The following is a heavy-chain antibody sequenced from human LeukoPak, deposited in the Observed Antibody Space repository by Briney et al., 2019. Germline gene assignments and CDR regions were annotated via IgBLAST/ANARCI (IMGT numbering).Heavy chain of an antibody. J-gene: IGHJ4*02. V-gene: IGHV4-59*01. CDR2: IYYSGST. CDR3: ATSYYDSSGYYPIIN. Sequence: SETLSLTCTVSGGSIRSYYWSWIRQPPGKGLEWIGYIYYSGSTNYNPSLKSRVTISVDTSKNQFSLKLSSVTAADTAVYYCATSYYDSSGYYPIINWGQGTLVTVSS. CDR1: GGSIRSYY. D-gene: IGHD3-22*01.